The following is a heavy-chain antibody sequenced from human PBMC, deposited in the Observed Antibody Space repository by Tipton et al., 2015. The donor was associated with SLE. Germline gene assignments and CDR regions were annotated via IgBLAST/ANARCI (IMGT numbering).Heavy chain of an antibody. Sequence: TLSLTCTVSGDSITSHYWNWVRQPTGKGLEWIGVVFHTGTTNPNPPFRSRVIPSVDMSKNQFSLKLSSVSAADTAISYGVGCSPFSCSFFGSWGQGTLVHVSS. V-gene: IGHV4-59*08. CDR2: VFHTGTT. D-gene: IGHD2-2*01. CDR3: VGCSPFSCSFFGS. CDR1: GDSITSHY. J-gene: IGHJ4*02.